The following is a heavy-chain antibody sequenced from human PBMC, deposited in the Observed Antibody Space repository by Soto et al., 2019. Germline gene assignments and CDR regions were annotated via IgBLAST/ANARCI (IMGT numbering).Heavy chain of an antibody. CDR2: ISYDGSNK. Sequence: QVQLVESGGGVVQPGRSLRLSCAASGFTFSSYGMHWVRQAPGKGLEWVAVISYDGSNKYYADSVKGRFTISRENSNNTLDQQMNSLRAEDTAGYYCAKSAGYCSGGSCYSVVSFDYWGQGTLVTGSS. CDR1: GFTFSSYG. CDR3: AKSAGYCSGGSCYSVVSFDY. D-gene: IGHD2-15*01. J-gene: IGHJ4*02. V-gene: IGHV3-30*18.